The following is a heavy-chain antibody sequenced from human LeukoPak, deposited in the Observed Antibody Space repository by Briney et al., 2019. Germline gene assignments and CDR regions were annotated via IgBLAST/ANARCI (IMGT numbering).Heavy chain of an antibody. Sequence: SSETLSLTRAVSGYSISSGCYWGWIRQPPGKGLEWIGSIYHSGSTYYNPSLKSRVTISVDTSKNQFSLKLSSVTAADTAVYYCARDPRLRYFDWLLRDTNYYGMDVWGKGTTVTVSS. CDR1: GYSISSGCY. CDR3: ARDPRLRYFDWLLRDTNYYGMDV. D-gene: IGHD3-9*01. CDR2: IYHSGST. V-gene: IGHV4-38-2*02. J-gene: IGHJ6*04.